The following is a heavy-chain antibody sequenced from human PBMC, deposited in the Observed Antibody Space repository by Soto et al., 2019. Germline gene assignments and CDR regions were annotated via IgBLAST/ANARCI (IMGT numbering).Heavy chain of an antibody. CDR3: ARVAPRAPGGVSVPPPLYYFDY. Sequence: PGGSLRLSCAASGFTFSSYWMSWVRQAPGKGLEWVANIKQDGREKYYVDSVKGRFTISRDNAKNSLYLQMNSLRAEDTAVYYCARVAPRAPGGVSVPPPLYYFDYWGQGTLVTVSS. CDR1: GFTFSSYW. D-gene: IGHD3-16*02. J-gene: IGHJ4*02. CDR2: IKQDGREK. V-gene: IGHV3-7*01.